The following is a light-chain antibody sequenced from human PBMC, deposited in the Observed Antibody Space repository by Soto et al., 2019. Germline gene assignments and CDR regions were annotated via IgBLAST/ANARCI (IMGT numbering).Light chain of an antibody. CDR2: GAS. V-gene: IGKV3D-15*01. J-gene: IGKJ2*01. CDR3: QHYNNWPPHT. Sequence: EIVMTQSPDTLSVSPGERATLSCRASQRISSNFAWYQQKPGQAPRLLIYGASTRATGVPASLSGSGSETDFTLPISSLQSEDCAVYYCQHYNNWPPHTFGQGTKVEIK. CDR1: QRISSN.